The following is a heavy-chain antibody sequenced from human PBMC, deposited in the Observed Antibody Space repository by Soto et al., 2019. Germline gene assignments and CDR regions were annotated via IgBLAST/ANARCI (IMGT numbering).Heavy chain of an antibody. CDR3: ASPPVGATFY. J-gene: IGHJ4*02. Sequence: QVQLVESGGGVVQPGRSLRLSCAASGFTFSTYAMHWVRQAPGKGLEWVAVISYDGSNKYYADSVKGRFTISRDNSKNALYLQMNSLRAEDTAVYYYASPPVGATFYWGQGTLVTVSS. V-gene: IGHV3-30-3*01. D-gene: IGHD1-26*01. CDR2: ISYDGSNK. CDR1: GFTFSTYA.